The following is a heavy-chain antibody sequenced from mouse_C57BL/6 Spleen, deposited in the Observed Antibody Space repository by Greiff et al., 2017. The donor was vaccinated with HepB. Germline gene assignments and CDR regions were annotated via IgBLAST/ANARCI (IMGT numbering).Heavy chain of an antibody. CDR2: IDPENGDT. V-gene: IGHV14-4*01. Sequence: VQLQQSGAELVRPGASVKLSCTASGFNIKDDYMHWVKQRPEQGLEWIGWIDPENGDTEYASKFQGKATITADTSSNTAYLQLSSLTSEDTAVYYCTVHAWFAYWGHGTLVTVSA. J-gene: IGHJ3*01. CDR3: TVHAWFAY. D-gene: IGHD2-14*01. CDR1: GFNIKDDY.